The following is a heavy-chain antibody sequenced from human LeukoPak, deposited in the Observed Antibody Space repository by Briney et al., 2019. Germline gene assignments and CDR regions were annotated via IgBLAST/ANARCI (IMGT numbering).Heavy chain of an antibody. V-gene: IGHV1-18*01. Sequence: ASVKVSCKASGYTLTSYGISWVRQAPGQGLEWMGWISAYNGNTNYAQKLQGRVTMTTDTSTSTAYMELRSLRSDDTAVYYCASARAGYFDWLLNYWGQGTLVTVSS. CDR3: ASARAGYFDWLLNY. CDR2: ISAYNGNT. J-gene: IGHJ4*02. D-gene: IGHD3-9*01. CDR1: GYTLTSYG.